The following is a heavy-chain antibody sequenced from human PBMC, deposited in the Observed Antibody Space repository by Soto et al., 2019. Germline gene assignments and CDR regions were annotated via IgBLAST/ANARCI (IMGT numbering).Heavy chain of an antibody. Sequence: PGGSLRLSCAASGFSFSTYYMGWVRQDPGKGLEWVANIKQDGSDKYYVDSVKGRFTISRDNTKNSLFLQMNSLRAEDTALYYCARVSAGWHYFDYWGQGTPVTVSS. CDR3: ARVSAGWHYFDY. CDR1: GFSFSTYY. V-gene: IGHV3-7*01. CDR2: IKQDGSDK. D-gene: IGHD6-19*01. J-gene: IGHJ4*02.